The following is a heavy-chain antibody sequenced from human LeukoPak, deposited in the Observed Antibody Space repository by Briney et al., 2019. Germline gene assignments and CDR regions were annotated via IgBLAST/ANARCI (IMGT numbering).Heavy chain of an antibody. CDR2: IYTGGNT. V-gene: IGHV3-53*01. D-gene: IGHD3-22*01. CDR3: ARGDDSGYYDYFDY. J-gene: IGHJ4*02. Sequence: GGSLRLSCAASGFTVDSNYLSWVRPAPGKGLEWVSTIYTGGNTYYAASVKGRFTISRDFSKDTVFLHMNSLRAEDTAMYYCARGDDSGYYDYFDYWGQGALVTVSS. CDR1: GFTVDSNY.